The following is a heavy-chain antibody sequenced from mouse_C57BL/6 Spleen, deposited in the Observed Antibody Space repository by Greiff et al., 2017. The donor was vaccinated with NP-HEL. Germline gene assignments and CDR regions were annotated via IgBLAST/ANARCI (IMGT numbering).Heavy chain of an antibody. Sequence: EVKLMESGGGLVQPGGSLKLSCAASGFTFSDYGMAWVRQAPRKGPEWVAFISNLAYSIYYADTVTGRFTISRENAKNTLYLEMSSLRSEDTAMYYCARDYYYGSSHYYAMDYWGQGTSVTVSS. D-gene: IGHD1-1*01. CDR2: ISNLAYSI. CDR1: GFTFSDYG. V-gene: IGHV5-15*01. CDR3: ARDYYYGSSHYYAMDY. J-gene: IGHJ4*01.